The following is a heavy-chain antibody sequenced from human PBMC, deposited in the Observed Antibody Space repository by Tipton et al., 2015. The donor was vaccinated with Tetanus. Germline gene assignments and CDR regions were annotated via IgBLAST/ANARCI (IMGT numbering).Heavy chain of an antibody. V-gene: IGHV4-61*01. Sequence: TLSLTCTVSGGSISSSSYYWSWIRQPPGKGLEWIGYIYYSGSTNYNPSLKSRVTISVDTSKNQFSLKLSSVTAADTAVYYCAREAKDYYYYGMDVWGQGTTVTVSS. CDR3: AREAKDYYYYGMDV. CDR2: IYYSGST. CDR1: GGSISSSSYY. J-gene: IGHJ6*02.